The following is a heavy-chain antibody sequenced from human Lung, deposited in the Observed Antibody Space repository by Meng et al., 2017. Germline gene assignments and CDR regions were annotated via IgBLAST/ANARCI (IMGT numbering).Heavy chain of an antibody. D-gene: IGHD6-19*01. Sequence: GQRRGAGQGLGKPSGTLSLTCVVSGGSISSIDWWSWVRQPPGKGLEWIGAIYHGGDTNYNPSLKSRVTIAIDRSKNQFSLKLSSVTAADTAVYYCASWIYSCGWQWGQGTLVTVSS. CDR3: ASWIYSCGWQ. CDR1: GGSISSIDW. J-gene: IGHJ4*02. V-gene: IGHV4/OR15-8*02. CDR2: IYHGGDT.